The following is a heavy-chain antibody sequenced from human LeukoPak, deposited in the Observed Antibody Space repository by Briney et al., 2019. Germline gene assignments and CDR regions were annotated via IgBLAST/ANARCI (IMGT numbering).Heavy chain of an antibody. CDR3: VVWGEDSSGHRFDH. CDR1: GFTFNSYW. V-gene: IGHV3-74*01. CDR2: INTDGSST. D-gene: IGHD3-22*01. J-gene: IGHJ4*02. Sequence: GGSLRLSCAASGFTFNSYWMHWVRQTPGKGLLWVSRINTDGSSTHYADSVKGRLTISRDNAKNMLYLQMNGLRAEDTAVYYCVVWGEDSSGHRFDHWGQGTLVTVSS.